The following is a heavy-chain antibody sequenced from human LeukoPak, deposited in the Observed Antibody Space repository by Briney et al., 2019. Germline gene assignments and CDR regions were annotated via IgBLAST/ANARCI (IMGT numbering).Heavy chain of an antibody. CDR3: AKDIMVRGVAYGMDV. V-gene: IGHV3-9*01. J-gene: IGHJ6*02. CDR2: ISWNSGSI. D-gene: IGHD3-10*01. CDR1: GFTFDDYA. Sequence: GRSLRLSCAASGFTFDDYAMHWVRQAPGKGLEGVSGISWNSGSIGYADSVKGRFTISRDNAKNSLYLQMNSLRAEDTALYYCAKDIMVRGVAYGMDVWGQGTTVTVSS.